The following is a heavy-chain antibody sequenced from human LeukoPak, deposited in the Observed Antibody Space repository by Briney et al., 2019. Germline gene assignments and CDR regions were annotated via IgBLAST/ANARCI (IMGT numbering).Heavy chain of an antibody. CDR3: ARSCRITIFGVVRRLYYGMDV. CDR1: GYTFTGYY. D-gene: IGHD3-3*01. J-gene: IGHJ6*02. V-gene: IGHV1-2*04. Sequence: ASVKVSCKASGYTFTGYYMHWVRQAAGQGLEWMGWINPNSGGTNYAQKFQGWVTMTRDTSISTAYMELSRLRSDDTAVYYCARSCRITIFGVVRRLYYGMDVWGQGTTVTVSS. CDR2: INPNSGGT.